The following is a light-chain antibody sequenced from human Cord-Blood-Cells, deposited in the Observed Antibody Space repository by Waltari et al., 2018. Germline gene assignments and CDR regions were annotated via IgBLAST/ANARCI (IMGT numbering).Light chain of an antibody. CDR1: SSDVGGYNY. V-gene: IGLV2-14*01. J-gene: IGLJ1*01. Sequence: QSALTQPASVSGSPGQSITISCTGTSSDVGGYNYVSWYQQHPGKAPKLMIYDVSNRPSGVSNRFSGSKSGNTAYLTISGLQAEDEADYYCSSYTSSCYVFGTGTKVTVL. CDR2: DVS. CDR3: SSYTSSCYV.